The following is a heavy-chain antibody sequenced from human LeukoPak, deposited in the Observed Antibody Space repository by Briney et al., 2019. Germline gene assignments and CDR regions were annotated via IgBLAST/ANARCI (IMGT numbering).Heavy chain of an antibody. J-gene: IGHJ5*02. V-gene: IGHV1-58*02. D-gene: IGHD2-2*01. CDR1: GFTFTSSA. CDR2: IVVGSGNT. Sequence: GTSVKVSCKASGFTFTSSAMHWVRQARGQRLEWIGWIVVGSGNTNYAQKFQERVTIIRDMSTSTAYMELSSLRSEDTAVYYCAADYLVPAALDPWGQGTLVTVSS. CDR3: AADYLVPAALDP.